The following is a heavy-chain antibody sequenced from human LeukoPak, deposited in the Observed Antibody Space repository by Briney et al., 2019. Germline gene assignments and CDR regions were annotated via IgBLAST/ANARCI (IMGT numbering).Heavy chain of an antibody. Sequence: GGSLRLSCAASGFTFSSYAMSWVRQAPGKGLEWVSAISGSGGSTYYADSVKGRFTISRDNSKNTLYLQMSSLRGEDTAVYYCARLQRSVTGTLWGQGTLVIVSS. CDR3: ARLQRSVTGTL. CDR2: ISGSGGST. V-gene: IGHV3-23*01. CDR1: GFTFSSYA. J-gene: IGHJ4*02. D-gene: IGHD6-19*01.